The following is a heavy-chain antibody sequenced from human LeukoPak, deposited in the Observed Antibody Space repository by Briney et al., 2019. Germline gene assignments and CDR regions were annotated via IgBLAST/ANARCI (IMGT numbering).Heavy chain of an antibody. D-gene: IGHD3-3*01. CDR2: IGSSGTYK. Sequence: PGGSLRLSCAASGFTFSNYGMNWVRQAPGKGLEWVSSIGSSGTYKVNADSVKGRFSISRDNAKSSLYLQMNNLRVEDTAVYYCARGGVAATNDYWGQGTLVTVSS. CDR3: ARGGVAATNDY. CDR1: GFTFSNYG. V-gene: IGHV3-21*01. J-gene: IGHJ4*02.